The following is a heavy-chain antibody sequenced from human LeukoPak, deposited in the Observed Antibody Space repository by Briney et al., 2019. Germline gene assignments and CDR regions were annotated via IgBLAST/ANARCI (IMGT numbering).Heavy chain of an antibody. Sequence: GGSLRLSCAASRFTFTTSSMHWVRQAPGKGLEWVALISFDGGKTSYADSMRGRFTISRDNSKNTLYLQMDSLKTEDTGVYYCARGCGADSWCFDYWGQGTLVTVSS. V-gene: IGHV3-30*04. D-gene: IGHD2-21*01. CDR3: ARGCGADSWCFDY. CDR2: ISFDGGKT. CDR1: RFTFTTSS. J-gene: IGHJ4*02.